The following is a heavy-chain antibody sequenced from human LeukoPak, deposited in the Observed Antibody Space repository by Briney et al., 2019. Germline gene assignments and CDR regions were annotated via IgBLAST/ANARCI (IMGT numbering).Heavy chain of an antibody. V-gene: IGHV3-23*01. CDR3: AKDVFHWTFEH. Sequence: PGGSLRLSCVASGFTFSVAAMNWVRQTPGAGLEWVSGISGDTLTHYADSVQGRFAISRDNSKNTLYLQMHGLRVDDTAVYYCAKDVFHWTFEHWGLGVLVTVSS. J-gene: IGHJ4*02. CDR1: GFTFSVAA. CDR2: ISGDTLT. D-gene: IGHD3/OR15-3a*01.